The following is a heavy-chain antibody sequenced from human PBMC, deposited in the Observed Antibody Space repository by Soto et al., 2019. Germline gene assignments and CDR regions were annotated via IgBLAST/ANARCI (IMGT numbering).Heavy chain of an antibody. V-gene: IGHV1-24*01. CDR1: GYTLTELS. D-gene: IGHD3-9*01. J-gene: IGHJ3*02. CDR3: AITLLRYFDWSI. CDR2: FDPKDGET. Sequence: ASVKVSCKVSGYTLTELSMHWVRQAPGKGLEWMGGFDPKDGETSYAQKLQGRVTMTRNTSISTAYMELSSLRSEDTAVYYCAITLLRYFDWSIWGQGTMVTVSS.